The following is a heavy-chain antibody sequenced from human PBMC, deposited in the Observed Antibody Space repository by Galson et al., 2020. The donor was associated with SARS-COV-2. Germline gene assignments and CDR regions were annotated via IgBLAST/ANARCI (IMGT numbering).Heavy chain of an antibody. D-gene: IGHD3-22*01. J-gene: IGHJ4*02. CDR2: IFSNDEQ. CDR3: ARIRDYHDGSGSVEVDY. Sequence: SGPTLVKPTETLTLTCTVSGFSLNNARMGVSWIRQPPGKALEWLAHIFSNDEQSYSTSLKSRLTISKDTFRSQVVLTMTNVDPVDTATYYCARIRDYHDGSGSVEVDYWGQGTLVTVSS. CDR1: GFSLNNARMG. V-gene: IGHV2-26*01.